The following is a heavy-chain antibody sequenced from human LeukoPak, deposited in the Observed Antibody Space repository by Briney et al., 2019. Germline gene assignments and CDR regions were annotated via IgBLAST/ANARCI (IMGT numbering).Heavy chain of an antibody. CDR2: ISGSGGST. CDR1: GFTFRSYG. CDR3: ANHYGSGSYGEFYYYYIDV. V-gene: IGHV3-23*01. D-gene: IGHD3-10*01. Sequence: GGSLRLSCAASGFTFRSYGMSWVRQAPGKGLEWVSFISGSGGSTYYANSVKGRFTISRDNSKNTLYLQMNSLRAEDTAVYYCANHYGSGSYGEFYYYYIDVWGKGTTVTISS. J-gene: IGHJ6*03.